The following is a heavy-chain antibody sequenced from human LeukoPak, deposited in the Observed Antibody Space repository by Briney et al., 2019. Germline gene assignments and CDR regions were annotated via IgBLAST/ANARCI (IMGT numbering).Heavy chain of an antibody. J-gene: IGHJ4*02. V-gene: IGHV3-23*01. CDR1: GFTFSSYA. CDR3: AKGADYGGNSDFDY. D-gene: IGHD4-23*01. CDR2: ISGSGGST. Sequence: GGSLRLSCAASGFTFSSYAMSWVRQAPGKGLEWVSAISGSGGSTYYADSAKGRFTISRDNSENTLYLQMNSLRAEDTAVYYCAKGADYGGNSDFDYWGQGTLVTVSS.